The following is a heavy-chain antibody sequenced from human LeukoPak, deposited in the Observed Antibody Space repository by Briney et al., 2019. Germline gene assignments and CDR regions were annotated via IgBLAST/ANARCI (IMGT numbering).Heavy chain of an antibody. J-gene: IGHJ6*04. CDR3: ATRAPPYYYYGMDV. Sequence: GASVKVSCKVSGYTLTELSMHWVRQAPGKGLEWMGGFDPEDGKTIYAQKFQGRVTMTEDTSTDTAYTELSSLRSEDTVVYYCATRAPPYYYYGMDVWGKGTTVTVSS. CDR2: FDPEDGKT. D-gene: IGHD1-26*01. CDR1: GYTLTELS. V-gene: IGHV1-24*01.